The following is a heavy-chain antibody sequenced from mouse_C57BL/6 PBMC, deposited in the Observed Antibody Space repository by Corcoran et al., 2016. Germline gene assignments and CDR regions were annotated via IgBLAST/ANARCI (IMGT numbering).Heavy chain of an antibody. D-gene: IGHD4-1*01. CDR2: IYPGGGNT. Sequence: QVQLKQSGAELVRPGASVKLSCKASGYTFTDYYINWVKQRPGQGLEWIARIYPGGGNTYYNEKFKGKATLTAEKSSSTAYMQLSSLTSEDSAVYFCARPANWDGFAYWGQGTLVTVSA. V-gene: IGHV1-76*01. J-gene: IGHJ3*01. CDR1: GYTFTDYY. CDR3: ARPANWDGFAY.